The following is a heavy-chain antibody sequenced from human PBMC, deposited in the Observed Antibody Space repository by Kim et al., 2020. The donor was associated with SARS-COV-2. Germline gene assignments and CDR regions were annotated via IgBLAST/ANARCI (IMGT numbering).Heavy chain of an antibody. Sequence: YGEYGNCRFTISRDNAKNSLYLQMSSLRPDDTALYYCARAVAASWFDPWGQGTLVTVSS. J-gene: IGHJ5*02. CDR3: ARAVAASWFDP. V-gene: IGHV3-7*04. D-gene: IGHD6-19*01.